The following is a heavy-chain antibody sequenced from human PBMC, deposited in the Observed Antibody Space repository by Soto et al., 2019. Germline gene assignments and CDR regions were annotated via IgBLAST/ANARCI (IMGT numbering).Heavy chain of an antibody. CDR3: ARGFRFCSGGSCYSGWFDP. V-gene: IGHV4-34*01. J-gene: IGHJ5*02. CDR1: GGSFSGYY. CDR2: INHSGST. D-gene: IGHD2-15*01. Sequence: QVQLQQWDAGLLKPSETLSLTCVVYGGSFSGYYWSWIRQPPGKGLEWIGEINHSGSTNYNPSLKSRVTISVDTSKNQFSLKRSSVTAADTAVYYCARGFRFCSGGSCYSGWFDPWGQGTLVTVSS.